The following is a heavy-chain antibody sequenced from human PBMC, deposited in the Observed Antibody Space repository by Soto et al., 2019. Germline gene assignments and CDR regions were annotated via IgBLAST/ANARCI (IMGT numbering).Heavy chain of an antibody. D-gene: IGHD2-8*02. CDR3: AKATATGGGAFDI. V-gene: IGHV3-23*01. CDR2: ILVGGST. J-gene: IGHJ3*02. Sequence: PGGSLRLSCAASGFICSSYDMSWVRQAPGKGLEWVSTILVGGSTHYEDSVKGRFTISRDRSKNTLYLQTNSLTAGDTAVYYCAKATATGGGAFDICGQGTMVTVSS. CDR1: GFICSSYD.